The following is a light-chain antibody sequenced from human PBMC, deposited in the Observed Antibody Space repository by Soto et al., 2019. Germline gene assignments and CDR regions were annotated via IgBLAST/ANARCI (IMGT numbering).Light chain of an antibody. CDR2: AAF. CDR1: QSISNC. Sequence: DIQMTQSPSSLSASVGDRVTITCRASQSISNCLSWYQQKPGKAPNLLIYAAFSLHSAVPSRFSGSGSGTDFTLTISSLQPEDFVTYYCQQSYSTPRTFGQGTKVEIK. J-gene: IGKJ1*01. V-gene: IGKV1-39*01. CDR3: QQSYSTPRT.